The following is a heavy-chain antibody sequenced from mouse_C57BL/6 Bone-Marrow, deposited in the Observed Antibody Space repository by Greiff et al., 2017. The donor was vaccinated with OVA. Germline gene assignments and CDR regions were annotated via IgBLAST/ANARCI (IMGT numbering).Heavy chain of an antibody. CDR1: GYSFTGYY. Sequence: EVKLMESGPELVKPGASVKISCKASGYSFTGYYMNWVKQSPEKSLEWIGEINPSTGGTTYNQKFKAKATLTVDKSSSTAYMQLKSLTSEDSAVYCCAPTGSAGFAYWGQGTLVTVSA. D-gene: IGHD2-10*01. CDR3: APTGSAGFAY. V-gene: IGHV1-42*01. CDR2: INPSTGGT. J-gene: IGHJ3*01.